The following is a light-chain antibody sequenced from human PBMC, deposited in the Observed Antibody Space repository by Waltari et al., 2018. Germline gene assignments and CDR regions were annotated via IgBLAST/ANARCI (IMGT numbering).Light chain of an antibody. CDR1: ESISSY. CDR3: QQSYCPPYT. Sequence: DIQLTQSPSSLSASVGDRVTITCRASESISSYLNWYKKKPGKTPYPLNYAISNLQSWVPSRFKGNASRANFTLTISRLQTEDFATYYCQQSYCPPYTFGQGTKLEIK. CDR2: AIS. J-gene: IGKJ2*01. V-gene: IGKV1-39*01.